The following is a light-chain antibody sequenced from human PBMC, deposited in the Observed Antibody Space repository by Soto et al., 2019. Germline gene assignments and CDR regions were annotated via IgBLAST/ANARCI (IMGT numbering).Light chain of an antibody. CDR3: QQYYSYPLT. V-gene: IGKV1-8*01. CDR2: AAS. Sequence: AIRMTQSPSSLSASTGDRVTITCRASQGISSYLAWYQQKPGKAPNLLIYAASTLQSGVPSRFSGSGSGTDVTLTISCLQSEEFATYYCQQYYSYPLTFGGGTRWIS. J-gene: IGKJ4*01. CDR1: QGISSY.